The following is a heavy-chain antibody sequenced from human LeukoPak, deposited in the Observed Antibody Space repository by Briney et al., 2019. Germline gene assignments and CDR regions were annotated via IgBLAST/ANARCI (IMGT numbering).Heavy chain of an antibody. CDR3: AKSRSAVAVAGSNY. CDR1: GFTFSSYA. D-gene: IGHD6-19*01. Sequence: PGGSLRLSCAASGFTFSSYAMSWVRQAPGKGLEWVSAISGSGGSTYYADSVKGRFTISRDSSRDTLYLQMNSLRAEDTAVYYYAKSRSAVAVAGSNYWGQGTLVTVSS. V-gene: IGHV3-23*01. J-gene: IGHJ4*02. CDR2: ISGSGGST.